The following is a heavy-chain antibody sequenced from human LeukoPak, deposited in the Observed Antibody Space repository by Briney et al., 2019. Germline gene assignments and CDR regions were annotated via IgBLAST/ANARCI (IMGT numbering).Heavy chain of an antibody. V-gene: IGHV4-59*01. CDR3: ARGSSSLYYYYYYMDV. J-gene: IGHJ6*03. D-gene: IGHD6-6*01. CDR1: GGSISNKY. CDR2: IYYSGST. Sequence: SETLSLTCTVSGGSISNKYWSWIRQPPGKGLEWIGYIYYSGSTNYNPSLKSRVTILVDTSKNQFSLKLSSVTAADTAVYYCARGSSSLYYYYYYMDVWGKGTTVTVSS.